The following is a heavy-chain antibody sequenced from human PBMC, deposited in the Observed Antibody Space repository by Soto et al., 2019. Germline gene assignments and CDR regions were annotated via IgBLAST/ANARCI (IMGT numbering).Heavy chain of an antibody. Sequence: EVQLLESGGGLVQPGGSLRLSCAASGFTFSSYAMSWVRQAPGKGLEWVSAISGSGGSTYYADSVKGRFTISRDNSKSTMYLQMNSLRAEDTAVYYCEKVRVSNSYYGMDVWGQGTTVTVSS. CDR3: EKVRVSNSYYGMDV. D-gene: IGHD3-10*01. CDR2: ISGSGGST. J-gene: IGHJ6*02. CDR1: GFTFSSYA. V-gene: IGHV3-23*01.